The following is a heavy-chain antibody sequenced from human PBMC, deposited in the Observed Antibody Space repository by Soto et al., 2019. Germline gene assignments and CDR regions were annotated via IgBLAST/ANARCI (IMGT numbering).Heavy chain of an antibody. V-gene: IGHV3-21*01. Sequence: EVQLVESGGGPAKRGGSLRLSCAASGFSFHTSSMNWVRQAPGKGLEWVSSISSSSSYIYYGASVRGRFTISRDNVKNSLYLQMDSLRVEDTAVYYCVRDTGYCSGGSCYPPRAFDIWGQGTMVSVSS. CDR3: VRDTGYCSGGSCYPPRAFDI. CDR1: GFSFHTSS. D-gene: IGHD2-15*01. CDR2: ISSSSSYI. J-gene: IGHJ3*02.